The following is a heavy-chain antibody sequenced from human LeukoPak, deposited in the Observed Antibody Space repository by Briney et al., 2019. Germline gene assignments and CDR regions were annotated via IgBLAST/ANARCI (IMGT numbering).Heavy chain of an antibody. CDR1: GGTFSSYA. CDR2: IIRIFGTA. J-gene: IGHJ3*02. Sequence: SVKVSCKASGGTFSSYAISWVRQAPAQGLEWMGAIIRIFGTANYAQKFQGRVTITADESTSTAYMELSSLRSEDTAVYYCARAITRVADAFDIWGQGTMVTVSS. V-gene: IGHV1-69*01. D-gene: IGHD2-15*01. CDR3: ARAITRVADAFDI.